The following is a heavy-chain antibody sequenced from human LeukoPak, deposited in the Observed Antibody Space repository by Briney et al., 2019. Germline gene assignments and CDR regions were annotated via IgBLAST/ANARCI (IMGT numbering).Heavy chain of an antibody. D-gene: IGHD2-21*02. V-gene: IGHV1-46*01. Sequence: ASVKVSCKASGDTFTSYYMHWVRQAPGQGLEWMGIINPSGGSTNYAQKFQGRVTMTKDTSTSTVYTELSSLRSEDTAVYYCAQAVVTAIYYFDYWGQGTLVTVSS. J-gene: IGHJ4*02. CDR2: INPSGGST. CDR3: AQAVVTAIYYFDY. CDR1: GDTFTSYY.